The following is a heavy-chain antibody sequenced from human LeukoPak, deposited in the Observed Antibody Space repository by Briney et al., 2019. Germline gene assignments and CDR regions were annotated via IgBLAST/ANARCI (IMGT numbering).Heavy chain of an antibody. CDR1: GFTFSSYA. V-gene: IGHV3-30*04. D-gene: IGHD2-2*02. J-gene: IGHJ4*02. Sequence: GGSLRLSCAASGFTFSSYAMHWVRQAPGKGLEWVAVISYDGSNKYYADSVKGRFTISRDNSKNTLYLQMNSLRAEDTAVYYCAKDRGFRCSSTSCYTGPLDYWGQGTLVTVSS. CDR2: ISYDGSNK. CDR3: AKDRGFRCSSTSCYTGPLDY.